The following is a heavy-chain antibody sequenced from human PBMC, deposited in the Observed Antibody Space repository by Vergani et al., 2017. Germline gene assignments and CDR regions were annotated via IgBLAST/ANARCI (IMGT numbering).Heavy chain of an antibody. V-gene: IGHV4-34*01. Sequence: QVQLQQWGPGLLKPSETLSLTCAVYGGSFSGYYWSWIRQPPGKGLEWIGEINHSGSTNYNPSLKSRVTISVDTSKNQFSLKLSSVTAADTAVYYCAGEVTMTGTDPWGQGTLVTVSS. CDR2: INHSGST. CDR3: AGEVTMTGTDP. D-gene: IGHD3-22*01. CDR1: GGSFSGYY. J-gene: IGHJ5*02.